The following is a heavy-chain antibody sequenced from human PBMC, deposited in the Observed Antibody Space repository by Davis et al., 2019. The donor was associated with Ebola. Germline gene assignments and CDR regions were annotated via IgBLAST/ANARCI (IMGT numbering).Heavy chain of an antibody. D-gene: IGHD1-26*01. J-gene: IGHJ4*02. CDR2: ISSSGSTI. CDR1: GFTFSDYY. V-gene: IGHV3-11*01. Sequence: GESLKISCAASGFTFSDYYMSWIRQAPGKGLEWVSYISSSGSTIYYADSVKGRFTISRGNAKNSLYLQMNSLRAEDTAVYYCARETYSGSYFDYWGQGTLVTVSS. CDR3: ARETYSGSYFDY.